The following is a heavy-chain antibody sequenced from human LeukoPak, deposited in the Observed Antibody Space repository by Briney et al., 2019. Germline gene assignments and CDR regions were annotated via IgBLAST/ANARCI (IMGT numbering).Heavy chain of an antibody. Sequence: PSETLSLTCAVYGGSFSGYYWSWIRQPPGKGLEWIGEINHGGSTNYNPSLKSRVTISVDTSKNQFSLKLSSVTAADTAVYYCARGKYYGSGSSKRYYYHGMDVWGQGTTVTVSS. CDR1: GGSFSGYY. J-gene: IGHJ6*02. D-gene: IGHD3-10*01. CDR2: INHGGST. V-gene: IGHV4-34*01. CDR3: ARGKYYGSGSSKRYYYHGMDV.